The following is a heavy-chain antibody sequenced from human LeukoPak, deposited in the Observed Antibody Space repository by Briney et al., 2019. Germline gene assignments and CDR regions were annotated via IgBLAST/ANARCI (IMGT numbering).Heavy chain of an antibody. CDR1: GFTFSDYS. V-gene: IGHV3-21*04. CDR3: ATAPRDGDYLLSYFDY. J-gene: IGHJ4*02. Sequence: GGSLRLSCAASGFTFSDYSMNWVRQAPGKGLEWVSSISSSSNYIYYADSVKGRFTISRDNAKNSLYLQMNSLRAEDTAVYYCATAPRDGDYLLSYFDYWGQGTLVTVSS. D-gene: IGHD4-17*01. CDR2: ISSSSNYI.